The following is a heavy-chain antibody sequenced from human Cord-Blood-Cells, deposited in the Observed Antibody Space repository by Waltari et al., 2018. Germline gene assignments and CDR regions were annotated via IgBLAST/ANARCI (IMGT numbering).Heavy chain of an antibody. Sequence: EVQLVESGGGLVKPGGSLRLSCAASGFTFSSYSMNWVRQAPGKGLEWVSSISSSSSYIYYADSVKGRFTISRDNAKNSLYLQMNSRRAEDTAVYCCARDRYSGSYYAFDIWGQGTMVTVSS. J-gene: IGHJ3*02. CDR1: GFTFSSYS. D-gene: IGHD1-26*01. CDR2: ISSSSSYI. V-gene: IGHV3-21*01. CDR3: ARDRYSGSYYAFDI.